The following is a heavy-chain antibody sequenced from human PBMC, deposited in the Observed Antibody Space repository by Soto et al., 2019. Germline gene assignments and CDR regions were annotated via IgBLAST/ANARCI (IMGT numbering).Heavy chain of an antibody. CDR3: AKNQGVELVPLAAVDWFDP. Sequence: GGSLRLSCAASGFIFENFGMSWVRQAPGKGLEWISSISGSGFKKYYADSVKGRFTISRDNSKTTVYLELNNLSAEDTAVYHCAKNQGVELVPLAAVDWFDPWGQGSVVTVSS. CDR2: ISGSGFKK. CDR1: GFIFENFG. V-gene: IGHV3-23*01. D-gene: IGHD1-26*01. J-gene: IGHJ5*02.